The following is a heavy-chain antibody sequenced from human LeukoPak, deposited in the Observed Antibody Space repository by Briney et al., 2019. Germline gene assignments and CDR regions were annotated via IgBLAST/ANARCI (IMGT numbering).Heavy chain of an antibody. V-gene: IGHV4-39*07. D-gene: IGHD6-13*01. CDR2: IYYSGST. J-gene: IGHJ4*02. Sequence: SETLSLTCTVSGGSISSSSYYWGWIRQPPGKGLEWIGSIYYSGSTYYNPSLKSRVTISVDTSKNQFSLKLSSVTAADTAVYYCARADGAAAGTIGRYWGQGTLVTVSS. CDR3: ARADGAAAGTIGRY. CDR1: GGSISSSSYY.